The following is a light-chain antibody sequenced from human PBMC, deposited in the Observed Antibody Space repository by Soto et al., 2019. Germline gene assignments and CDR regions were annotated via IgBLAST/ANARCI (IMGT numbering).Light chain of an antibody. J-gene: IGLJ1*01. Sequence: ALTQPASVSGSPGQSITISCTGTSSDVGGYNYVSWYQQHPGKAPKLMIYEVSNRPSGVSNRFSGSKSGNTASLTISGLQAEDEADYYCSSYTSSSTLPFGTGTKVTVL. CDR1: SSDVGGYNY. CDR3: SSYTSSSTLP. CDR2: EVS. V-gene: IGLV2-14*01.